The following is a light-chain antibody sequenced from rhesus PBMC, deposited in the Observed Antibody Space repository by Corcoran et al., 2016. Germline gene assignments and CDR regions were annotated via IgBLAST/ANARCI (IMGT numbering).Light chain of an antibody. Sequence: DIQMTQSPSSLSASVGDRVTVTCRASQGINKELSWYQQTPGKAHTLLIYAASSLQTGVSSRFSGSGSGTDFTLTISRLQPEDVSTYYCLQDYTTPWTFGQGTKGEIK. CDR2: AAS. J-gene: IGKJ1*01. V-gene: IGKV1-94*01. CDR3: LQDYTTPWT. CDR1: QGINKE.